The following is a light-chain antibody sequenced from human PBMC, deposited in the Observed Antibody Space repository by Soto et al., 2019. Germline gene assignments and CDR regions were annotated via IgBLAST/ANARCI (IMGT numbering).Light chain of an antibody. CDR1: SGHTNYA. V-gene: IGLV4-69*01. J-gene: IGLJ2*01. CDR2: LNSDGTH. CDR3: QTWDTGTVV. Sequence: QLVLTQSPSASASLGASVKLTCTLSSGHTNYAIAWHQQQPEKGPRFLMKLNSDGTHRKVDGIPDRFSGSSSGAERYLTISSLQSEDEADYYCQTWDTGTVVFGGGTKLTVL.